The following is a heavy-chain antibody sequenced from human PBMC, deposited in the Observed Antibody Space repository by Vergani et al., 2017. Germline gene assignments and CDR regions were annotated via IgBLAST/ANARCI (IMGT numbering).Heavy chain of an antibody. V-gene: IGHV3-23*04. Sequence: EVQLVESGGGLVQPGRSLRLSCAASGFTFDDYAMYWVRQAPGKGLEWVSGISASGGSTYYADSLKGRFTISRDNSKNTLFVQMNSLRVDDTAVYYCAKHKGADSSSWYWFDPWGQGTLVTVSS. CDR1: GFTFDDYA. CDR3: AKHKGADSSSWYWFDP. J-gene: IGHJ5*02. D-gene: IGHD6-13*01. CDR2: ISASGGST.